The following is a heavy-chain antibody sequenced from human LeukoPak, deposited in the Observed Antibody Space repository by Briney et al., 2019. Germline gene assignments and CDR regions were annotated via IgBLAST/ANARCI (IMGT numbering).Heavy chain of an antibody. CDR3: ARVGLELREDPHDY. CDR2: IIPIFGTA. J-gene: IGHJ4*02. D-gene: IGHD1-7*01. Sequence: SVKVSCKASGGTFSSYAISWVRQAPRQGLEWMGGIIPIFGTANYAQKFQGRVTITTDESTSTAYMELSSLRSEDTAVYYCARVGLELREDPHDYWGQGTLVTVSS. V-gene: IGHV1-69*05. CDR1: GGTFSSYA.